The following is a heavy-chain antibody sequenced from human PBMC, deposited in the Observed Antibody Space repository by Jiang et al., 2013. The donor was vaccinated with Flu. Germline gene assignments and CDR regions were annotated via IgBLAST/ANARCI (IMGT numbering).Heavy chain of an antibody. Sequence: KPTQTLTLTCTFSGFSLRTSGVIVGWIRQPPGKALEWLALIYWDDDKRHSPSLKSRLTITKDTSKNQVVLMMTNMDPVDTATYYCARSYSSGYSSPGAFAIWGQGTMVTVSS. D-gene: IGHD3-22*01. CDR1: GFSLRTSGVI. CDR3: ARSYSSGYSSPGAFAI. CDR2: IYWDDDK. V-gene: IGHV2-5*02. J-gene: IGHJ3*02.